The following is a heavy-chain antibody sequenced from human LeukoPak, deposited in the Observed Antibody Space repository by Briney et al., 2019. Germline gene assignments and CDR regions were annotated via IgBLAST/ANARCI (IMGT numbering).Heavy chain of an antibody. CDR1: GVSFSSHN. CDR2: ITSDGNTI. Sequence: GGSLRLSCVASGVSFSSHNMNWVRQAPGRDLEWVSYITSDGNTINYADSVKGRFTISRDNARKSLYLQMNSLSAEDTAVYYCAKEFYGSGSHYLDYWGQGTLVTVAS. CDR3: AKEFYGSGSHYLDY. D-gene: IGHD3-10*01. J-gene: IGHJ4*02. V-gene: IGHV3-48*01.